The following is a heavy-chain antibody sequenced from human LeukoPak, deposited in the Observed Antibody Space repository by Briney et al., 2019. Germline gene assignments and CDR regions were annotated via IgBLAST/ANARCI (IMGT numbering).Heavy chain of an antibody. Sequence: GASVKVSCKASGYTFTSYAMHWVRQATGQGLEWMGWMNPNSGNTGYAQKFQGRVTMTRNTSISTAYMELSSLRPEDTAVYYCAREGGGTTAYYYYGMDVWGQGTTVTVSS. D-gene: IGHD1-1*01. J-gene: IGHJ6*02. CDR1: GYTFTSYA. CDR3: AREGGGTTAYYYYGMDV. CDR2: MNPNSGNT. V-gene: IGHV1-8*02.